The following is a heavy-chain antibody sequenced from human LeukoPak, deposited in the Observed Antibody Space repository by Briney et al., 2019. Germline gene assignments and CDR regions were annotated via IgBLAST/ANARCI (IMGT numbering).Heavy chain of an antibody. CDR2: INWNGGST. D-gene: IGHD3-3*01. CDR3: ARERRPSGITIFSSVDV. Sequence: PGGSLRLSCAASGFTFDDYGMSWVRQAPGKGLEWVSGINWNGGSTGYADSVKGRFTISKDNAKNSLYLQMNSLRAEDTALYYCARERRPSGITIFSSVDVWGKGTTVTVSS. V-gene: IGHV3-20*04. J-gene: IGHJ6*04. CDR1: GFTFDDYG.